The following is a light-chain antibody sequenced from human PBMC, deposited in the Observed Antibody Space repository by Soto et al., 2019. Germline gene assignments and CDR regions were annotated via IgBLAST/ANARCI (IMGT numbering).Light chain of an antibody. CDR2: LGS. V-gene: IGKV2-28*01. CDR3: MQPLQTPRT. J-gene: IGKJ1*01. CDR1: QSLLNSDGKTF. Sequence: IVMTQSPLTLPVTPGYPCVISSNRSQSLLNSDGKTFFYWYLQKPGQPPQLLIYLGSNRSSGVPDRFSGSGSGTDFTLKISRVEAEDVGVYYCMQPLQTPRTFGQGTKVDIK.